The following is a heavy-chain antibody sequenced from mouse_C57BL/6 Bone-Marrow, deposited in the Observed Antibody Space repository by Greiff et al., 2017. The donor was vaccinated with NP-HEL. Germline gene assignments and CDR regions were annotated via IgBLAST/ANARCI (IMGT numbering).Heavy chain of an antibody. CDR1: EYAFPSHD. D-gene: IGHD1-2*01. J-gene: IGHJ3*01. Sequence: EVKLVESGGGLVQPGESLKLSCESNEYAFPSHDMSWVRKTPEKRLELVAAINSDGGSTYYPDTMERRFIISRDNTKKTLYLQMSSLRSEDTSLYYCARHDSILRPFACWGQGTLVTVAA. CDR3: ARHDSILRPFAC. V-gene: IGHV5-2*03. CDR2: INSDGGST.